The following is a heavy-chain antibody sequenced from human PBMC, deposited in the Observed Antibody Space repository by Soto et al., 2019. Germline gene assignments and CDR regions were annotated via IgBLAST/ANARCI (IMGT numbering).Heavy chain of an antibody. CDR1: GGTFSSYT. J-gene: IGHJ5*02. CDR3: ARQGYCSGGSCYLSPNWFDP. Sequence: SVKVSCQASGGTFSSYTISWLRQAPGQGLEWMGRIIPILGIANYAQKFQGRVTITADKSTSTAYMELSSLRSEDTAVYYCARQGYCSGGSCYLSPNWFDPWGQGTLVTVSS. D-gene: IGHD2-15*01. CDR2: IIPILGIA. V-gene: IGHV1-69*02.